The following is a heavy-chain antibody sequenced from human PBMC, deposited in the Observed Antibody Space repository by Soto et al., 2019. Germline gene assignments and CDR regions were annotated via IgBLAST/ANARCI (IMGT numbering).Heavy chain of an antibody. J-gene: IGHJ4*02. Sequence: ASVKLSCKASGYTFTSYYMHWVRQAPGQRLEWMGWINGGNGNTKYSQKLQGRVTITRDTSASTAYMELSSLRYEDTAVYYCAKESGSYPTYYFDYWGQGTLVTVSS. CDR1: GYTFTSYY. V-gene: IGHV1-3*01. CDR2: INGGNGNT. D-gene: IGHD1-26*01. CDR3: AKESGSYPTYYFDY.